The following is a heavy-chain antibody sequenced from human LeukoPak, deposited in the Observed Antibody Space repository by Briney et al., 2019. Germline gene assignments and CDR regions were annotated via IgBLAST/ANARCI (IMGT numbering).Heavy chain of an antibody. J-gene: IGHJ4*02. CDR3: AKERTGGWPFDY. V-gene: IGHV3-23*01. D-gene: IGHD6-19*01. CDR1: GFTFSSYA. CDR2: MSGSRGTT. Sequence: PGGSLRLSCAASGFTFSSYAMSWVRQAPGKGLEWVSGMSGSRGTTYHADSVKGRLTISRDNSKNTLYLQMNSLRADDTAVYYCAKERTGGWPFDYWGQGTLVTVSS.